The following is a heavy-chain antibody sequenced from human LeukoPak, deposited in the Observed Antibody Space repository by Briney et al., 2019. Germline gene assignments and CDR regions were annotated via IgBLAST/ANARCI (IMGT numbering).Heavy chain of an antibody. CDR2: IKQDGGEK. J-gene: IGHJ1*01. CDR3: TRVTSDYYSNIPFRH. Sequence: GGSLRLSCAASGFTFSSYWMSWVRQAPGKGLEWVALIKQDGGEKYYLDSVKGRFTISRDNAKNSLYLQMSSLRAEDTAVYFCTRVTSDYYSNIPFRHWGQGTLVTVSS. D-gene: IGHD3-3*01. V-gene: IGHV3-7*01. CDR1: GFTFSSYW.